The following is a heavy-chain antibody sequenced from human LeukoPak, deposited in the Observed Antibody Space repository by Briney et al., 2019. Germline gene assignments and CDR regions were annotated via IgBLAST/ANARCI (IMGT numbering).Heavy chain of an antibody. CDR1: GGSISSYY. CDR3: ARRVPYYGSGSRMDV. CDR2: TYYSGST. V-gene: IGHV4-59*01. J-gene: IGHJ6*03. Sequence: SETLSLTCTVSGGSISSYYWNWIRQPPGKGLEWIGYTYYSGSTNYNPSLKSRVTISVDTSKNQFSLRLSSVTAADTAVYYCARRVPYYGSGSRMDVWGKGTTVTISS. D-gene: IGHD3-10*01.